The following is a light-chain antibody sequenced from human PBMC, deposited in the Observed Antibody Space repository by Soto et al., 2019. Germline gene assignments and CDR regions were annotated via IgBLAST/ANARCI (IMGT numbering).Light chain of an antibody. CDR2: DVS. CDR1: SSDVGGYNY. V-gene: IGLV2-11*01. J-gene: IGLJ1*01. CDR3: CSYAGSYTFVV. Sequence: QSALTQPRSVSGSPGQSATISCTGTSSDVGGYNYVSWYQQHPGKAPKLMIYDVSKRPSGVPDRFSGSKSGNTASLTISGLQAEDEADYYCCSYAGSYTFVVFGTGTKVTVL.